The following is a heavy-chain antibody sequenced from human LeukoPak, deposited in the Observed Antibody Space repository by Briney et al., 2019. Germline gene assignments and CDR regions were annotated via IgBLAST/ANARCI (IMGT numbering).Heavy chain of an antibody. CDR3: ARYQFPHDSSGYYNWFDP. D-gene: IGHD3-22*01. J-gene: IGHJ5*02. V-gene: IGHV4-59*01. CDR1: GGSISSYY. Sequence: SETLSLTCTVSGGSISSYYWSWIRQPPGKGLEWIGYIYYSGSTNYNPSLKSRVTISVDTSKNQFFLKLSSVTAADTAVYYCARYQFPHDSSGYYNWFDPWGQGTLVTVSS. CDR2: IYYSGST.